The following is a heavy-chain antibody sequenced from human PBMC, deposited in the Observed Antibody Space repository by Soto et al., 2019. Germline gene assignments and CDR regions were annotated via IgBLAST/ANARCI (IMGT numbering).Heavy chain of an antibody. CDR3: ARDRGYDRFDS. CDR2: IKQDGSEK. D-gene: IGHD5-12*01. J-gene: IGHJ5*01. V-gene: IGHV3-7*01. CDR1: GFTFSTSW. Sequence: EVQLVESGGGLVQPGGSLRLSCAASGFTFSTSWMTWVRQAPGKGLEWVANIKQDGSEKYYVDSVKGRFTISRDNAKNSLYLQMSSLRAEDTAVYYCARDRGYDRFDSWGQGTLVTVSS.